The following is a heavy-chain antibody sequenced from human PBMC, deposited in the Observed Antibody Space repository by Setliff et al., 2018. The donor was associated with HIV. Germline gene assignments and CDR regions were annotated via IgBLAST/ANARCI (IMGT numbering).Heavy chain of an antibody. CDR2: VYYNGRT. CDR1: GGSISSSSYY. V-gene: IGHV4-39*01. Sequence: PSETLSLTCIVSGGSISSSSYYWDWIRQSPGRGLEWIGSVYYNGRTYYNPSLKSRVTISVDKSKKQFSLKLKSVTAADTAVFYCARRTENTGGAFDIWGPGTMVTVSS. CDR3: ARRTENTGGAFDI. J-gene: IGHJ3*02. D-gene: IGHD1-1*01.